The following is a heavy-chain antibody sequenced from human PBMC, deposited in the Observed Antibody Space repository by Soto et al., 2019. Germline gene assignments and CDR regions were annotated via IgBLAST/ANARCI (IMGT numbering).Heavy chain of an antibody. Sequence: SETLSLTCTVSGGSISSYYWSWIRQPPGKGLEWIGYIYYSGSTNYNPSLKSRVTISVDTSKNQFSLKLSSVPAADTAVYYCAGGGWELLYFDYWGQGTLVTVSS. D-gene: IGHD1-26*01. CDR1: GGSISSYY. V-gene: IGHV4-59*08. CDR3: AGGGWELLYFDY. J-gene: IGHJ4*02. CDR2: IYYSGST.